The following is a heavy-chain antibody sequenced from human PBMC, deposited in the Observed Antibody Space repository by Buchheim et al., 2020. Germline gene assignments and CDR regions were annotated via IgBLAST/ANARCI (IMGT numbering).Heavy chain of an antibody. V-gene: IGHV1-8*01. CDR3: ARGEAPYYDFWSGYYILYYYYGMDV. J-gene: IGHJ6*02. CDR1: GYTFTSYD. CDR2: MNPNSGNT. D-gene: IGHD3-3*01. Sequence: QVQLVQSGAEVKKPGASVKVSCKASGYTFTSYDINWVRQATGQGLEWMGWMNPNSGNTGYAQKFQGRVTMTRNTSISTAYMELSSLRSEDTAVYYCARGEAPYYDFWSGYYILYYYYGMDVWGQGTT.